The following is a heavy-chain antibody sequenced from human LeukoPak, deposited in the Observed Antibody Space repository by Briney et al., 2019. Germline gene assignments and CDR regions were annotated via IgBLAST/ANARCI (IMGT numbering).Heavy chain of an antibody. V-gene: IGHV3-7*01. CDR1: GFTFSNFW. Sequence: GGSLRLSCAASGFTFSNFWMTWVRQAPGKGLEWLANIKEDGSAKFYVDSVKGRFTISRDNAKDSLYLQMNSLRAEDSALYYCARSLGYCSGGSCYPFDYWGQGTLVTVSS. J-gene: IGHJ4*02. D-gene: IGHD2-15*01. CDR2: IKEDGSAK. CDR3: ARSLGYCSGGSCYPFDY.